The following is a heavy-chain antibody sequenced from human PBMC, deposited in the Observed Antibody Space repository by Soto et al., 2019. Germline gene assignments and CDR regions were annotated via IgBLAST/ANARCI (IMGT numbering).Heavy chain of an antibody. CDR1: GFTFSSYA. CDR2: ISYDGSNK. J-gene: IGHJ4*02. V-gene: IGHV3-30*09. Sequence: GGSLRLSCAASGFTFSSYAMHWVRQAPGKGLEWVAVISYDGSNKYYADSVKGRFAISRDNSKNTLYMQMNSLRAEDTAVYYCARGPSSLTRFDYWGQGTLVTVSS. CDR3: ARGPSSLTRFDY. D-gene: IGHD2-2*01.